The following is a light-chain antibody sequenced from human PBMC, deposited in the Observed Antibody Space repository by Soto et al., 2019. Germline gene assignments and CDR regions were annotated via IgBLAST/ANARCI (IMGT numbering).Light chain of an antibody. CDR3: AAWDDSLNGFVV. V-gene: IGLV1-44*01. J-gene: IGLJ2*01. Sequence: QSVLPQPPSASGTPGQRVTITCSGSSSNIGSNTVNWYQQLPGTAPKLHIYSNNQRPSGVPDRFSGSKSGTSASLAISGLQSEDEADYYCAAWDDSLNGFVVFGGGTKLTVL. CDR1: SSNIGSNT. CDR2: SNN.